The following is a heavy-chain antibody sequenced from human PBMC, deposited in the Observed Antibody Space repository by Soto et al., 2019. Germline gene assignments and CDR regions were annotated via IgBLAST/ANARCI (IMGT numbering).Heavy chain of an antibody. CDR1: GDSIGTYY. V-gene: IGHV4-4*08. Sequence: SETLSLTCTVSGDSIGTYYWSWIRQPPGKGLEWIGYVHSSGSTNYSPPLKSRVTISVDTSRKQFSLNLNSITAADTAVYYCARYPSKWLRPIARYYYGMDVWGQGTTVT. CDR2: VHSSGST. D-gene: IGHD5-12*01. J-gene: IGHJ6*02. CDR3: ARYPSKWLRPIARYYYGMDV.